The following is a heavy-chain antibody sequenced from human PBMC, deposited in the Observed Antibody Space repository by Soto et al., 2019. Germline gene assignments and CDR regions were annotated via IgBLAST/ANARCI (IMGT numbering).Heavy chain of an antibody. CDR1: GFTFSSYG. Sequence: GGSLRLSCAASGFTFSSYGMHWVRQAPGKGLEWVAVIWYDGSNKYYADSVKGRFTISRDNSKNTLYLQMNSLRAEDTAVYYCARDYMGYSSSWYSYYYYGMDGWGQG. CDR3: ARDYMGYSSSWYSYYYYGMDG. D-gene: IGHD6-13*01. J-gene: IGHJ6*02. V-gene: IGHV3-33*01. CDR2: IWYDGSNK.